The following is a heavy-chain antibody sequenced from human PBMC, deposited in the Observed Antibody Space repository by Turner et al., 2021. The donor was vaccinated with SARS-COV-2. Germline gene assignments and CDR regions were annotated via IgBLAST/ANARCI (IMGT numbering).Heavy chain of an antibody. CDR2: ISYEGSNK. Sequence: VQLLGSSGSVVQTGRSLRLSCAASGFTFSSYGIQWVRRAPATGLAWVALISYEGSNKYYADSMKDRFTISRDNSKNTLYLQMNSLRAEDTPVYYCAKTIGSYYDSSGYYQYFDYWGQGTLVTVSS. CDR3: AKTIGSYYDSSGYYQYFDY. CDR1: GFTFSSYG. D-gene: IGHD3-22*01. J-gene: IGHJ4*02. V-gene: IGHV3-30*18.